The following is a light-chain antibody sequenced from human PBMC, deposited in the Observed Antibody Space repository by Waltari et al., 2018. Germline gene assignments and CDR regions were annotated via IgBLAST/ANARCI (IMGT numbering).Light chain of an antibody. V-gene: IGKV1-39*01. Sequence: DIQMTQSPSSLSASVGDRVTITCRASQTISSNLNWYQQKPGKAPKFLIYAASSLQSGVPSRFSGSGSGTDFTLTISSLQPEDCATYYCQQSYNTPTTFGQGTKVEIK. J-gene: IGKJ1*01. CDR3: QQSYNTPTT. CDR2: AAS. CDR1: QTISSN.